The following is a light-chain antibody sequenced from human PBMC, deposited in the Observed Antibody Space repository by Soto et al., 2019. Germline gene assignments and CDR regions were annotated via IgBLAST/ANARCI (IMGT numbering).Light chain of an antibody. V-gene: IGKV3-15*01. CDR3: QQYNNWPLIT. Sequence: EIVLTQSPDTLSLSPGDRATLSCRASQSVGHMFLAWFQQKPGQAPRLLIYGASTRATGIPARFSGSGSGTEFTLTISSLQSEDFAVYYCQQYNNWPLITFGQGTRLEIK. CDR2: GAS. CDR1: QSVGHMF. J-gene: IGKJ5*01.